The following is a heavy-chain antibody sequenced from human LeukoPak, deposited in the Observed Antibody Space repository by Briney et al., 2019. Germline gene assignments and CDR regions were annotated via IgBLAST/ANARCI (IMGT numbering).Heavy chain of an antibody. CDR3: ASDPRDGGQNV. J-gene: IGHJ6*04. CDR2: ISYSGDNT. Sequence: GGSLRLSCAASGFTFSTYNMNWVRQAPGKGLEWVTLISYSGDNTYYADSVKGRFTSSRDKAKNTLYLQMNSLRPEDSAVYYCASDPRDGGQNVWGKGTMVTVSS. D-gene: IGHD5-24*01. V-gene: IGHV3-30*03. CDR1: GFTFSTYN.